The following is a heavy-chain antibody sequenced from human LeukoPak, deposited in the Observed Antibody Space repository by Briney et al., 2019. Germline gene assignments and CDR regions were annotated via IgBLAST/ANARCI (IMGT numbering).Heavy chain of an antibody. Sequence: SVKVSCKASGGTFSGYAISWVRQAPGQGLEWMGGIIPIFGTANYAQKFQGRVTITADESTSTAYMELSSLRSEDTAVYYCARENNYYDSSGPGCFDYWGQGTLVTVSS. CDR2: IIPIFGTA. J-gene: IGHJ4*02. D-gene: IGHD3-22*01. V-gene: IGHV1-69*01. CDR1: GGTFSGYA. CDR3: ARENNYYDSSGPGCFDY.